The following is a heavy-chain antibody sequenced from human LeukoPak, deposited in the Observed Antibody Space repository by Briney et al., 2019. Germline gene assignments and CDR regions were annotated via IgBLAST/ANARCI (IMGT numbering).Heavy chain of an antibody. J-gene: IGHJ4*02. CDR2: ISGSGGST. V-gene: IGHV3-23*01. D-gene: IGHD3-3*01. CDR1: GFTFSSYA. CDR3: AKGTITIFGVVTHFDY. Sequence: GGSLRLSCAAPGFTFSSYAMSWVRQAPGEGLEWVSAISGSGGSTYYADSMKGRFTISRDNSKNTLYLQMNSLRAEDTAVYYCAKGTITIFGVVTHFDYWGQGTLVTVSS.